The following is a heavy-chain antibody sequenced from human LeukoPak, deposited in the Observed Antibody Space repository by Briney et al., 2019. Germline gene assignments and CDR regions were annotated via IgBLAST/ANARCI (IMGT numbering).Heavy chain of an antibody. D-gene: IGHD3-22*01. CDR1: GFTFSGSA. Sequence: GGSLRLSCAASGFTFSGSAMYWVRQASGKGLEWVGRIRSKANNYATAYAASVKGRFTISRDDSKNTAYLQMNSLKAEDTAVYYCTKADDYYDSSGPPYWGQGILVTVSS. CDR3: TKADDYYDSSGPPY. V-gene: IGHV3-73*01. J-gene: IGHJ4*02. CDR2: IRSKANNYAT.